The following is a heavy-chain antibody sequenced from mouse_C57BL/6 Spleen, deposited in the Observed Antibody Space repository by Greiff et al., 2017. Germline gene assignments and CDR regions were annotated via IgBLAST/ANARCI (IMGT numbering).Heavy chain of an antibody. CDR1: GYTFTSYW. J-gene: IGHJ2*01. Sequence: VQLQQPGAELVRPGSSVKLSCKASGYTFTSYWMHWVKQRPIQGLEWIGNIDPSDSETHYNQKFKDKATLTVDKSSSTAYMQLSSLTSEDSAVYYCARRANDYGYFDYWGQGTTLTVSS. D-gene: IGHD2-4*01. V-gene: IGHV1-52*01. CDR2: IDPSDSET. CDR3: ARRANDYGYFDY.